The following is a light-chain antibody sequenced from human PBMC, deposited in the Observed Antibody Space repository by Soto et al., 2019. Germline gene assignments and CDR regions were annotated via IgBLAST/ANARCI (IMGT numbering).Light chain of an antibody. CDR1: QSVSSSY. J-gene: IGKJ5*01. V-gene: IGKV3-20*01. Sequence: EIVLTQSPGTLSLSPGERATHSCRASQSVSSSYLAWYQQKPGQAPRLLIYGASSRATGIPDRFSGSGSGTDFTLTISRLEPEDFAVYWCQHYGSSLITFGQGTRLEIK. CDR3: QHYGSSLIT. CDR2: GAS.